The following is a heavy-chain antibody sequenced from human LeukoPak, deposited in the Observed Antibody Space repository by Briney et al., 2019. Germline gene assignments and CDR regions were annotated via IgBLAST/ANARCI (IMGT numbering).Heavy chain of an antibody. D-gene: IGHD2-21*02. J-gene: IGHJ5*02. CDR1: GGSFSGYY. CDR3: ARDPTLFYCGGDCSWFDP. CDR2: INHSGST. Sequence: KSSETLSLTCAVYGGSFSGYYWSWIRQPPGKGLEWIGEINHSGSTNYNPSLKSRVTISVDTSKNQFSLKLSSVTAADTAVYYCARDPTLFYCGGDCSWFDPWGQGTLVTVSS. V-gene: IGHV4-34*01.